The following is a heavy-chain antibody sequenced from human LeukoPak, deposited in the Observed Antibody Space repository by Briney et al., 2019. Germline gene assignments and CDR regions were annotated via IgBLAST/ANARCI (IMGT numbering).Heavy chain of an antibody. CDR3: ASADSSGYIYDAFDI. CDR2: ISYDGSNK. D-gene: IGHD3-22*01. V-gene: IGHV3-30-3*01. Sequence: PGRSLRLSCAASGFTFSSYAMHWVRQAPGKGLEWVAVISYDGSNKYYADSVKGRFTISRDNSKNTLYLQMNSLRAEDTAVYYCASADSSGYIYDAFDIWGQGTMVTVSS. CDR1: GFTFSSYA. J-gene: IGHJ3*02.